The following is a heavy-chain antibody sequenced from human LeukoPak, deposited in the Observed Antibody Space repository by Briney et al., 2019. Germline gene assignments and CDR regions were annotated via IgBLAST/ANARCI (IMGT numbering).Heavy chain of an antibody. CDR3: AKDRQPDNGWDLDY. J-gene: IGHJ4*02. Sequence: PGGSLRLSCAACECTFRTYAISWVRQAPGKGLEWVSAIVGSDGSTYYADSVKGRFTISRDNSKSTLYLQMNSPRAEDTAVYDCAKDRQPDNGWDLDYWGQGTLVTVST. CDR2: IVGSDGST. D-gene: IGHD6-19*01. CDR1: ECTFRTYA. V-gene: IGHV3-23*01.